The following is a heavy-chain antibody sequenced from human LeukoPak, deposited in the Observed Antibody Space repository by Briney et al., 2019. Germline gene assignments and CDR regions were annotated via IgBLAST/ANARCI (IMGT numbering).Heavy chain of an antibody. Sequence: ASVKVSCKAFGYTFTSNYMHWVRQAPGQGPEWMGVISPSGGSTTYAQKFQGRVTLTRDMSTSTDYLELSSLRSEDTAVYYCAVGVRGSGSYQIWGHAFDIWGQGTMVTVSS. J-gene: IGHJ3*02. CDR1: GYTFTSNY. V-gene: IGHV1-46*01. D-gene: IGHD3-10*01. CDR3: AVGVRGSGSYQIWGHAFDI. CDR2: ISPSGGST.